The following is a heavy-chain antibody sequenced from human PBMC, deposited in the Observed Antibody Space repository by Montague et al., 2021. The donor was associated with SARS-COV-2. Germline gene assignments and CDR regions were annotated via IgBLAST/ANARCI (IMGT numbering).Heavy chain of an antibody. CDR2: ITSSGDYI. J-gene: IGHJ3*02. V-gene: IGHV3-21*01. Sequence: SLRLSCAASGFTFSNFFINWVRQAPGKGLEWVSSITSSGDYIWYADSLKGRFTGSRDNAKNSVYLQMSSLRAEDTAVYYCARELGRTGAFGIWGQGTAVTVSS. CDR3: ARELGRTGAFGI. D-gene: IGHD4-17*01. CDR1: GFTFSNFF.